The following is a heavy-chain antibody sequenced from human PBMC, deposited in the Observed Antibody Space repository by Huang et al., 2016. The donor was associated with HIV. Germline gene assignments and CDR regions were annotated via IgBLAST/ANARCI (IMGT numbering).Heavy chain of an antibody. CDR2: ISGGGGST. Sequence: EVQLLESGGGLVQPGGSLRLSCAASGVTFSSYAMSWVRQAQGKGLEWVSVISGGGGSTYYADSVKGRFTISRDNSKNTLDLQMNSLRAEDAAVYYCAKDPYSSSWFDHFDYWGQGTLVTVSS. J-gene: IGHJ4*02. CDR3: AKDPYSSSWFDHFDY. D-gene: IGHD6-13*01. CDR1: GVTFSSYA. V-gene: IGHV3-23*01.